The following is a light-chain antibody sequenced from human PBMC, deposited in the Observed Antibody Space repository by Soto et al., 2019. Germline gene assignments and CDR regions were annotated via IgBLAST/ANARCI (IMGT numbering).Light chain of an antibody. CDR3: ETWYSNTHKV. CDR1: SGHSTYI. CDR2: LDRSGSY. V-gene: IGLV4-60*02. J-gene: IGLJ3*02. Sequence: QSVLTQSSSASASLGSSVKLTCILSSGHSTYIIAWHQQQPGKAPRFLMTLDRSGSYNRGSGVPDRFSGSSSGADRYLTISGRQFEDEGDYYCETWYSNTHKVFGGGTKLTVL.